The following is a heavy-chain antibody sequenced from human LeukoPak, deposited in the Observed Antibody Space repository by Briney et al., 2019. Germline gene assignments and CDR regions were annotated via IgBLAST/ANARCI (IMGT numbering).Heavy chain of an antibody. CDR3: TTDPVRQTYYDFWSGQGIWDY. CDR2: IKSKTDGGTT. V-gene: IGHV3-15*01. D-gene: IGHD3-3*01. J-gene: IGHJ4*02. CDR1: GFTFSNAW. Sequence: GGSLRLSCAASGFTFSNAWMSWVRQAPGKGLEWVGRIKSKTDGGTTDYAAPVKGRFTISRDDSKNTLYLQMNSLKTEDTAVYYCTTDPVRQTYYDFWSGQGIWDYWGQGTLVTVSS.